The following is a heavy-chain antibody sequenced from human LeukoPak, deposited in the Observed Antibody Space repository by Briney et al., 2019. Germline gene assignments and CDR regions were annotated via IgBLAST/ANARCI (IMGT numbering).Heavy chain of an antibody. CDR3: ARDPYSSGWSTFDY. Sequence: GGSLRLSCAASGFTFSSYAMSWVRQAPGKGLEWVSAISGSGGSTYYADSVKGRFTISRYNSKNTLYLQMNSLRAEDTAIYYCARDPYSSGWSTFDYWGQGTLVSVSS. J-gene: IGHJ4*02. D-gene: IGHD6-19*01. CDR2: ISGSGGST. V-gene: IGHV3-23*01. CDR1: GFTFSSYA.